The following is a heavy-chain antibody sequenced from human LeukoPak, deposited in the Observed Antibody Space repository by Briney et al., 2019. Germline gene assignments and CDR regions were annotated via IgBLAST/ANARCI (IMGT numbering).Heavy chain of an antibody. V-gene: IGHV3-48*04. CDR1: GFTFSSYS. J-gene: IGHJ4*02. Sequence: GGSLRLSCAASGFTFSSYSMNWVRQAPGKGLEWISYISSSSSNIYYADSVKGRFTISRDNAKNSLYLQMNSLRAEDTAVYYCATTVTTRWVYWGQGTLVTVSS. CDR3: ATTVTTRWVY. CDR2: ISSSSSNI. D-gene: IGHD4-17*01.